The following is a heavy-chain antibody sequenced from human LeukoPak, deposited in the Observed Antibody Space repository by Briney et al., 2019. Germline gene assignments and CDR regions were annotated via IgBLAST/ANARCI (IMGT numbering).Heavy chain of an antibody. CDR2: VYSSGNT. CDR1: GGSISGSF. V-gene: IGHV4-4*07. D-gene: IGHD6-19*01. Sequence: PSETLSLTCTVSGGSISGSFWTWIRQAAGKGREWIGRVYSSGNTNYNPSLKSRVTISVDKSKNQISLKLTSVTAADTALYSCARETGTSGWYFLDYWGQGTLVTVSS. J-gene: IGHJ4*02. CDR3: ARETGTSGWYFLDY.